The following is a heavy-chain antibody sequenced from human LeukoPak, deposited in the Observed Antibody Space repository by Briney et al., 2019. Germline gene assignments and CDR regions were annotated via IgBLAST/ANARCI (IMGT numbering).Heavy chain of an antibody. D-gene: IGHD3-3*01. CDR2: IYYSGST. CDR1: GGSIGSSSYY. J-gene: IGHJ4*02. CDR3: ARGAYDFWSGYHQIDY. V-gene: IGHV4-39*01. Sequence: SETLSLTCTVSGGSIGSSSYYWGWIRQPPGKGLEWIGSIYYSGSTYYNPSLKCRVTISVDTSKNQFSLKLSSVTAADTAVYYCARGAYDFWSGYHQIDYWGQGTLVTVSS.